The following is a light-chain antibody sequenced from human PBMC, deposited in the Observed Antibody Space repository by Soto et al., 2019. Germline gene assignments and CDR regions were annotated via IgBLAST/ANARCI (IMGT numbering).Light chain of an antibody. CDR2: DAS. CDR1: QSVSSK. Sequence: EIVMTQSPATMSLSPLERATISCTASQSVSSKLAWYQQKPGQAPRLLIYDASNRATGIPARFSGSGSGTDFTLTISSLEPEDFAVYYCQQRSNWPITFGQGTRLEI. J-gene: IGKJ5*01. CDR3: QQRSNWPIT. V-gene: IGKV3-11*01.